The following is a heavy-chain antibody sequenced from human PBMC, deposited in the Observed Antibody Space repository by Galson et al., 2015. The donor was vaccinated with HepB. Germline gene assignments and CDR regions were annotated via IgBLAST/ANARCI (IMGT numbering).Heavy chain of an antibody. D-gene: IGHD7-27*01. V-gene: IGHV3-7*05. J-gene: IGHJ4*02. CDR3: ARSPADWGYFDY. CDR1: GFTFSNFW. Sequence: SLRLSCAASGFTFSNFWMTWVRQAPGKGLEWVANMKRDGSEIYYVDSVKGRFTISRDNPKNSLYLQMNSLRDEDTAVYYCARSPADWGYFDYWGQGILVTVSS. CDR2: MKRDGSEI.